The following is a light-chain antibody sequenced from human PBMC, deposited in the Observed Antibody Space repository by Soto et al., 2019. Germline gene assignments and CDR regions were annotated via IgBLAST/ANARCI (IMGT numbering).Light chain of an antibody. J-gene: IGKJ5*01. Sequence: LTQSPATLSLSPGERATFSCTASQGISTYIAWYQQKPGHPPRLLMFDASRRATGIPPRFSGGGFGTQSTLTINNLEPDDFAVYYCQQRGESFGPGTRLEIK. CDR3: QQRGES. CDR1: QGISTY. V-gene: IGKV3D-11*01. CDR2: DAS.